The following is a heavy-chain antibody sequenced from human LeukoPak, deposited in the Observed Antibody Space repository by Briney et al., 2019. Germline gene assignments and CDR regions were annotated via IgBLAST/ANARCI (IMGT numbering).Heavy chain of an antibody. V-gene: IGHV4-59*01. D-gene: IGHD3-16*01. CDR2: MYYSGTT. J-gene: IGHJ4*02. Sequence: SETLSLTCTLSGGSISGYCWSWIRQPPGKGLEWIGYMYYSGTTNHNPSLKSRVTISVDTSKNQFSLKLTSVTAADTAVYYCVRERGSTTKPYYFDYWGQGKLVTVSS. CDR1: GGSISGYC. CDR3: VRERGSTTKPYYFDY.